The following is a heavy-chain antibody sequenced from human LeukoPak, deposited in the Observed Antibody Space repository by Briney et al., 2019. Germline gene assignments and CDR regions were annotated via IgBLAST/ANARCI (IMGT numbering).Heavy chain of an antibody. D-gene: IGHD4-17*01. CDR2: ISSSGSTI. V-gene: IGHV3-48*04. Sequence: GGSLRLSCAASGFTFSSYGMHWVRQAPGKGLEWVSYISSSGSTIYYADSVKGRFTISRDNAKNSLYLQMNSLRAEDTAVYYCARDQDDYEFPDYWGQGTLVTVSS. CDR1: GFTFSSYG. J-gene: IGHJ4*02. CDR3: ARDQDDYEFPDY.